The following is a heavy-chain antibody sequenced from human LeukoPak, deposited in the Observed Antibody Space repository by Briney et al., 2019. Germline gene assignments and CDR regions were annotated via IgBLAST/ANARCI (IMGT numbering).Heavy chain of an antibody. CDR2: IYTSGST. D-gene: IGHD6-13*01. Sequence: SETLSLTCTVSGGSISSSSYYWGWIRQPAGKGLEWIGRIYTSGSTNYNPSLKSRVTISVDTSKNQFSLKLSSVTAADTAVYYCARAGDTAAGVWFDPWGQGTLVTVSS. CDR1: GGSISSSSYY. J-gene: IGHJ5*02. CDR3: ARAGDTAAGVWFDP. V-gene: IGHV4-61*02.